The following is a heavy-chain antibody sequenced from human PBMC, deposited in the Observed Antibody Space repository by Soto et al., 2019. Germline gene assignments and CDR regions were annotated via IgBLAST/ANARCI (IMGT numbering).Heavy chain of an antibody. D-gene: IGHD6-19*01. CDR2: INYSGNT. J-gene: IGHJ5*02. CDR1: GGSISSRGYY. V-gene: IGHV4-39*01. CDR3: ARSDSSAWGNWFDP. Sequence: PSETLSLTCTVSGGSISSRGYYWGWIRQPPGKGLEWIGGINYSGNTFYNPSLKSRVTISVDTSKNQFSLKLSSVTAADTALYYCARSDSSAWGNWFDPWGQGTLVTVSS.